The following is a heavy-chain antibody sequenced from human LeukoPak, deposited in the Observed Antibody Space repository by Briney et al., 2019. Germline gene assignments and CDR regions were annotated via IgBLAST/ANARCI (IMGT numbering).Heavy chain of an antibody. CDR2: IYYSGST. D-gene: IGHD1-26*01. J-gene: IGHJ4*02. CDR1: GGSISSSSYY. Sequence: KPSETLSLTCTVSGGSISSSSYYWGWIRQPPGKGLEWIGSIYYSGSTNYNPSLKSRVTISVDTSKNQFSLKLSSVTAADTAVYYCARHRGRGSGSYDYFDYWGQGTLVTVSS. V-gene: IGHV4-39*01. CDR3: ARHRGRGSGSYDYFDY.